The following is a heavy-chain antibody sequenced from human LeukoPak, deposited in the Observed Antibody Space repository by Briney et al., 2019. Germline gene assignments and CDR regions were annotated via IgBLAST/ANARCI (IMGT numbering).Heavy chain of an antibody. CDR3: ARRSIAAAGFDY. V-gene: IGHV4-59*12. CDR1: GGSISSYY. CDR2: IYYSGST. D-gene: IGHD6-13*01. J-gene: IGHJ4*02. Sequence: PSETLSLTCTVSGGSISSYYWSWIRQPPGKGLEWIGYIYYSGSTNYNPSLKSRVTISVDTSKNQFSLKLSSVTAADTAVYYCARRSIAAAGFDYWGQGTLVTVSS.